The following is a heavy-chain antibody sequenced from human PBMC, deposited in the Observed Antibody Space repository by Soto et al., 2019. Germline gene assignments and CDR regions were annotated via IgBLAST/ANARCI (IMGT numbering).Heavy chain of an antibody. CDR1: GASISGYY. CDR3: VRDGTKTLRDWFDP. J-gene: IGHJ5*02. Sequence: SETLSLTCTVSGASISGYYWSWIRKSAGKGLEWIGRIYATGTTDYNPSRKSRVMMSVDTSKKQFSLRLRSVTAADTAVYYCVRDGTKTLRDWFDPWGQGISVTVSS. D-gene: IGHD1-1*01. V-gene: IGHV4-4*07. CDR2: IYATGTT.